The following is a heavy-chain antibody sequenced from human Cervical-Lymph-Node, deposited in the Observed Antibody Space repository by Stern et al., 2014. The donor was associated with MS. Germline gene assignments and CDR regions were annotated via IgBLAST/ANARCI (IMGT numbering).Heavy chain of an antibody. CDR1: GFTFRNYA. Sequence: EMQLVESGGALVKPGGSLRLSCTASGFTFRNYAMTWVRQAPGGGLEWVSGISGSGAGTFYSDAVRGRFTVSRDNSENTLYLQLNSLTPEDTAVYYCAKDVWGQQLVHWFDPRGQGTLVIVSS. CDR3: AKDVWGQQLVHWFDP. D-gene: IGHD6-13*01. CDR2: ISGSGAGT. J-gene: IGHJ5*02. V-gene: IGHV3-23*04.